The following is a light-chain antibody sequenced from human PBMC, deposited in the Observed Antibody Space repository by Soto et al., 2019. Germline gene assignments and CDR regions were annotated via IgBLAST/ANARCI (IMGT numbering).Light chain of an antibody. CDR3: QSYDSSLSNLVV. CDR1: SSNTGADYD. CDR2: DNN. J-gene: IGLJ2*01. Sequence: QSVLTQPPSVSGAPGQRVTISCTGSSSNTGADYDVHWYQHLPGSAPKLLIYDNNIRPSGVPDRFSVSKSGTSDSLAITGLQAEDEGDYYCQSYDSSLSNLVVFGRGTQLTVL. V-gene: IGLV1-40*01.